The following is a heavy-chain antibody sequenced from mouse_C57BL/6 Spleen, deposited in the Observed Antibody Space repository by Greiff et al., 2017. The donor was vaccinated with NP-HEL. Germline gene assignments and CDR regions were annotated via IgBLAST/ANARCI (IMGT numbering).Heavy chain of an antibody. J-gene: IGHJ2*01. Sequence: VQLQQSGAELVKPGASVKMSCKASGYTFTSYWITWVKQRPGQGLEWIGDIYPGSGSTNYNEKFKSKATLTVDTSSSTAYMQLSSLTSEDSAVYYWARGITTVVAPYYFDDWGQGTTLTVSS. CDR1: GYTFTSYW. V-gene: IGHV1-55*01. CDR3: ARGITTVVAPYYFDD. CDR2: IYPGSGST. D-gene: IGHD1-1*01.